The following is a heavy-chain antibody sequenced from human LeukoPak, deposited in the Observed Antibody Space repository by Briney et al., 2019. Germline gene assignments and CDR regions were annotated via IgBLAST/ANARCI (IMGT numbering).Heavy chain of an antibody. CDR3: ARAPGYYYYYYYMDV. J-gene: IGHJ6*03. CDR2: INGNGGST. Sequence: GGSLSLSCAASGFTFTNYAMNWVRQAPGQGLEWLCGINGNGGSTGYADSVKGRFTISRNNAKNSLYLQMNSRRAEDTALYYCARAPGYYYYYYYMDVWGKGTTVTVSS. CDR1: GFTFTNYA. V-gene: IGHV3-20*04. D-gene: IGHD3-10*01.